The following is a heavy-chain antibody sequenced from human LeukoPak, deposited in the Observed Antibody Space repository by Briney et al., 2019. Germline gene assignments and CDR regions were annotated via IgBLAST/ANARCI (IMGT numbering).Heavy chain of an antibody. D-gene: IGHD2-2*02. CDR1: GGSISSSSYY. J-gene: IGHJ6*04. CDR3: ATPTTQLLYDHV. V-gene: IGHV4-39*01. CDR2: IYYSGST. Sequence: PSETLSLTCTVSGGSISSSSYYWGWIRQPPGKGLEWIGSIYYSGSTYYNPSLKSRVTISVDTSKNQFSLKLSSVTAADTAVYYCATPTTQLLYDHVWGKGTTVTVSS.